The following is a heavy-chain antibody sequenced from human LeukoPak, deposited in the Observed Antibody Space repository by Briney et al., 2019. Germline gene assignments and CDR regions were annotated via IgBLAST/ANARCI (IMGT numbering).Heavy chain of an antibody. J-gene: IGHJ4*02. D-gene: IGHD3-9*01. V-gene: IGHV3-23*01. Sequence: GASLRLSCAPSGFTFTNYAMYWVRQAPGKGLEWLSAVSGRDDSTYYADSVKGRFTISRDTSKNTLYLQMNSLRAEDTAVYYCAKWGDYDILTGYYDPDYWGQGTLVTVSS. CDR3: AKWGDYDILTGYYDPDY. CDR1: GFTFTNYA. CDR2: VSGRDDST.